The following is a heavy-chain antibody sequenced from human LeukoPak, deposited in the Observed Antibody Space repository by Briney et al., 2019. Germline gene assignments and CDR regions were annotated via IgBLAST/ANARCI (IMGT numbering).Heavy chain of an antibody. V-gene: IGHV5-51*01. CDR1: GYSFTSYW. D-gene: IGHD5-18*01. CDR2: IYPGDSDT. CDR3: ARLDTAMAPGEGSDAFDI. J-gene: IGHJ3*02. Sequence: GESLKISCKGSGYSFTSYWIGWVRQMPGKGLEWMGIIYPGDSDTKYSPSFQGQVTISADKSISAAYLQWSSLKASDTAMYYCARLDTAMAPGEGSDAFDIWGQGTMVTVSS.